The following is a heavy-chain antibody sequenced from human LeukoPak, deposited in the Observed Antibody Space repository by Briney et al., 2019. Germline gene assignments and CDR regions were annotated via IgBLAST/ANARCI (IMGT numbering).Heavy chain of an antibody. CDR3: ATTHYDFWSGFDY. J-gene: IGHJ4*02. CDR1: GDSISSGSYY. V-gene: IGHV4-30-2*01. CDR2: IYHSGST. Sequence: SQTLSLTCTVSGDSISSGSYYWSWIRQPPGKGLEWIGYIYHSGSTYYNPSLKSRVTISVDRSKNQFSLKLNSVTAADTAVYFCATTHYDFWSGFDYWGQETLVTVSS. D-gene: IGHD3-3*01.